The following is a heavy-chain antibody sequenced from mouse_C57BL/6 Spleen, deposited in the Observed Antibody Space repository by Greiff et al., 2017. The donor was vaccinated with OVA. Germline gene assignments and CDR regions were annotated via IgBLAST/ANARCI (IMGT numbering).Heavy chain of an antibody. CDR3: ARGGGSSLWYFDV. V-gene: IGHV1-50*01. D-gene: IGHD1-1*01. CDR1: GYTFTSYW. CDR2: IDPSDSYT. Sequence: VQLQQPGAELVKPGASVKLSCKASGYTFTSYWMQWVKQRPGQGLEWIGEIDPSDSYTNYNQKFKGKATLTVDTSSSTAYMQLSSLTSEDSAVYYCARGGGSSLWYFDVWGTGTTVTVSS. J-gene: IGHJ1*03.